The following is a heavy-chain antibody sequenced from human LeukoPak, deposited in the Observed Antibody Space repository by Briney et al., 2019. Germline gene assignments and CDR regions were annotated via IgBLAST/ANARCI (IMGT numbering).Heavy chain of an antibody. CDR2: IYYSGST. V-gene: IGHV4-31*03. J-gene: IGHJ4*02. CDR1: GGSISSGGYY. D-gene: IGHD3-22*01. CDR3: ARDRSYDSSGYYPFDY. Sequence: SETLSLTCTVSGGSISSGGYYWSWIRQHPGKGLEWIGYIYYSGSTYYNPSLKSRVTISVDTSKNQFSLKLSSVTAADTAVYYCARDRSYDSSGYYPFDYWGQGTLVTVSS.